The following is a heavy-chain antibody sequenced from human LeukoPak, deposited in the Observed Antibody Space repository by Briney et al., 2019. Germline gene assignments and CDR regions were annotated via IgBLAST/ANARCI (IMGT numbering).Heavy chain of an antibody. V-gene: IGHV3-9*01. D-gene: IGHD3/OR15-3a*01. CDR2: ISWNSGSI. Sequence: GGSLRLSCAASGFTFTTYWMHWVRQAPGKGLEWVSGISWNSGSIGYADSVKGRFTISRDNAKNSLYLQMNSLRAEDTALYYCAKDSRTWSYYYYYGMDVWGQGTTVTVSS. CDR3: AKDSRTWSYYYYYGMDV. J-gene: IGHJ6*02. CDR1: GFTFTTYW.